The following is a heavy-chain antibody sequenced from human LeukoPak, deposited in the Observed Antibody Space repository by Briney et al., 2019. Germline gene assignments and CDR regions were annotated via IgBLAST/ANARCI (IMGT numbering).Heavy chain of an antibody. CDR1: GFTFSSYG. CDR2: IRYDGSNK. Sequence: PGGSLRLSCAASGFTFSSYGMHWVRQAPSKGLEWVAFIRYDGSNKYYADSVKGRSTISRDNSKNTMYLQMNSLRAEDTALYYCAKDGRIAAQLRFDPWGQGTPVTVPS. CDR3: AKDGRIAAQLRFDP. J-gene: IGHJ5*02. V-gene: IGHV3-30*02. D-gene: IGHD6-6*01.